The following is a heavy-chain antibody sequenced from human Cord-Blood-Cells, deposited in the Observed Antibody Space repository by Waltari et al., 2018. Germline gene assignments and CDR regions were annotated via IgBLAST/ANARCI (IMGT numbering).Heavy chain of an antibody. J-gene: IGHJ3*02. Sequence: EVQLVESGGGLIQPGGSLGLSGAPFGFPVGSTNMSWVRQAPGKGLEWVSVIYSGSSTYYADAVKGRFTISRDNSKNTLYLQMNSLRAEDTAVYYCAVAVKAFDIWGQGTMVTVSS. CDR3: AVAVKAFDI. CDR1: GFPVGSTN. V-gene: IGHV3-53*01. D-gene: IGHD4-4*01. CDR2: IYSGSST.